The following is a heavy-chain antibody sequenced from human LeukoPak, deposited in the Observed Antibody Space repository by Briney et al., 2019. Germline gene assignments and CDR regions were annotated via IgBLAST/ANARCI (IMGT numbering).Heavy chain of an antibody. CDR2: FDPEDGET. CDR3: ATGFYGVHWFDP. D-gene: IGHD4-17*01. J-gene: IGHJ5*02. CDR1: GYTLTELS. V-gene: IGHV1-24*01. Sequence: ASVKVSCKVCGYTLTELSMHWVRQAPGKGLEWMGGFDPEDGETIYAQKFQGRVTMTEDTSTDTAYMELSSLRSEDTAVYYCATGFYGVHWFDPWGQGTLVTVSS.